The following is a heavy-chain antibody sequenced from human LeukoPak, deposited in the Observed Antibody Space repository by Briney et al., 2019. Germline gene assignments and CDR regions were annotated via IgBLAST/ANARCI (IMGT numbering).Heavy chain of an antibody. CDR3: ARLLMVRGVRPLD. V-gene: IGHV3-48*04. Sequence: GGSLRLSCAASGFTFSSYSMNWVHQAPGKGLEWVSYISSSCSTIYYADSVKGRFTISRDNAKNSLYLQMNSLRAEDTAVYYCARLLMVRGVRPLDWGQGTLVTVSS. CDR2: ISSSCSTI. CDR1: GFTFSSYS. J-gene: IGHJ4*02. D-gene: IGHD3-10*01.